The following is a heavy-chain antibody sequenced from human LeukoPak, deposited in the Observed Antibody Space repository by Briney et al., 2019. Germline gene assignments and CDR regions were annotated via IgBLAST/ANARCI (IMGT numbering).Heavy chain of an antibody. CDR1: GGSISSYY. CDR2: IYASGNT. CDR3: ARGRGSSWYYFDS. V-gene: IGHV4-4*07. D-gene: IGHD6-13*01. Sequence: SETLSLTCTVSGGSISSYYWSWVRQPAGKGLEWVGRIYASGNTNYNPSLKGRVTMTVDTSKNQFSLNLSSVAAADTAVYYCARGRGSSWYYFDSWGQGTLVTVSS. J-gene: IGHJ4*02.